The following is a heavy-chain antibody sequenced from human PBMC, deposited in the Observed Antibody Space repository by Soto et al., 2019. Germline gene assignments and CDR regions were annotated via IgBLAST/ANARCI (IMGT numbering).Heavy chain of an antibody. J-gene: IGHJ6*02. CDR2: INHSGST. D-gene: IGHD2-2*01. Sequence: SETLSLTCAVYGGSFSGYYWSWIRQPPGKGLEWIGEINHSGSTNYNPSLKSRVTISVDTSKNQFSLKLSSVTAADTAVYYCARAAEDTAMVVVPAAKYSYDGMDVWGQGTTVTVSS. CDR1: GGSFSGYY. CDR3: ARAAEDTAMVVVPAAKYSYDGMDV. V-gene: IGHV4-34*01.